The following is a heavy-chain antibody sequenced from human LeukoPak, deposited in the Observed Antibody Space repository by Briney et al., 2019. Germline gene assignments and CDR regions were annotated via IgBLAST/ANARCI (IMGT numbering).Heavy chain of an antibody. J-gene: IGHJ4*02. CDR3: ARGEYYDILTGYPRFDY. D-gene: IGHD3-9*01. Sequence: SVKVSCKASGGTFGSYAISWVRQAPGQGLEWMGGIIPIFGTANYAQKFQGRVTITADESTSTAYMELSSLRSEDTAVYYCARGEYYDILTGYPRFDYWGQGTLVTVSS. CDR1: GGTFGSYA. V-gene: IGHV1-69*01. CDR2: IIPIFGTA.